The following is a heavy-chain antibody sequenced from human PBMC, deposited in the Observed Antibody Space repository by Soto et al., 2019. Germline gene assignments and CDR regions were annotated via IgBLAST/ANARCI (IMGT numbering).Heavy chain of an antibody. Sequence: QVQLVQSGAEVKKPGSSVKVSCKASGGTFSSYAISWVRQAPGQGLEWMGGIIPIFGTANYAQKFQGRVTITADESTSTAYMELSSLRSEDTAVYYCARDPNAGTVTTFNYYYGMDVWGQGTTVTVSS. CDR2: IIPIFGTA. D-gene: IGHD4-4*01. V-gene: IGHV1-69*01. CDR1: GGTFSSYA. J-gene: IGHJ6*02. CDR3: ARDPNAGTVTTFNYYYGMDV.